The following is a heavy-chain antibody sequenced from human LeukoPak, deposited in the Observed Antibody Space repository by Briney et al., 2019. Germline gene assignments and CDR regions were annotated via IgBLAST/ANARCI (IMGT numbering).Heavy chain of an antibody. Sequence: PGGSLRLSCAASGFTFSSYAMHWVRQAPGKGLEWVAVISYDGSNKYCADSVKGRFTISRDNSKNTLYLQMNSLRAEDTAVYYCARDNARYSSGWYGAFDIWGQGTMVTVSS. V-gene: IGHV3-30*04. J-gene: IGHJ3*02. CDR2: ISYDGSNK. D-gene: IGHD6-19*01. CDR3: ARDNARYSSGWYGAFDI. CDR1: GFTFSSYA.